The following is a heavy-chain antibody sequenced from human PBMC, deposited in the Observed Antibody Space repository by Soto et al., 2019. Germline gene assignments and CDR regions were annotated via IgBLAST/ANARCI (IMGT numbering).Heavy chain of an antibody. CDR2: INAGNGNT. V-gene: IGHV1-3*05. CDR3: ATSAVIAGYYYYGMDV. Sequence: QVQLVQSGAEEKKPGASVKVSCKASGYTFTSYAMHWVRQAPGQRLEWMGWINAGNGNTKYSQKFQGRVATTRDTSASTAYMELSSLRSEDKAVDYCATSAVIAGYYYYGMDVWGQGTTVTVSS. CDR1: GYTFTSYA. J-gene: IGHJ6*02. D-gene: IGHD2-2*01.